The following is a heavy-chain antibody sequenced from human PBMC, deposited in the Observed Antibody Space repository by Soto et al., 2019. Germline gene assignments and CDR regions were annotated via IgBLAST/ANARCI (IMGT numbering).Heavy chain of an antibody. J-gene: IGHJ4*02. Sequence: ASVKVSCKASGYTFPSYGISWIRQAPGQGLVWMGWISAHNGHTKYTQNFQGRVTMTTDISTSTAHMELRGLRSDDTAVYYCARDRGGWTDHWGQGTLVTVSS. CDR1: GYTFPSYG. D-gene: IGHD6-19*01. CDR2: ISAHNGHT. V-gene: IGHV1-18*01. CDR3: ARDRGGWTDH.